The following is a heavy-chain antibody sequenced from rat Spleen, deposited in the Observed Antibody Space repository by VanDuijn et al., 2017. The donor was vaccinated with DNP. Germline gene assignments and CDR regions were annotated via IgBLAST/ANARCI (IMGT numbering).Heavy chain of an antibody. J-gene: IGHJ4*01. CDR3: ARWPGYNPPYAMDA. Sequence: EVRLQESGPGLVKPSQSLSLTCSVTGSSITSNYWGWIRPFPGNKMEYIGHISFSGSPNYNPSLKSRISITRDISKNQLFLQVNSVTTEDTATYHCARWPGYNPPYAMDAWGQGTSVTVSS. CDR1: GSSITSNY. CDR2: ISFSGSP. V-gene: IGHV3-1*01. D-gene: IGHD1-4*01.